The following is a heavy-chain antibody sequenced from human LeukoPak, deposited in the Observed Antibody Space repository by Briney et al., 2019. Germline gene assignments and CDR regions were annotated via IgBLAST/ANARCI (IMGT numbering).Heavy chain of an antibody. CDR2: IYYSGGA. CDR1: GGCISSYY. J-gene: IGHJ4*02. Sequence: SETLSLTCTVSGGCISSYYWSGIRPPPREGLEWVGEIYYSGGANYNPPLNSRVIISVDTAKNQFSLHLRPVIAADTAVYYCARVGVDYSGNIIKYFFDYWGQGTLVTVSS. D-gene: IGHD4-23*01. CDR3: ARVGVDYSGNIIKYFFDY. V-gene: IGHV4-59*01.